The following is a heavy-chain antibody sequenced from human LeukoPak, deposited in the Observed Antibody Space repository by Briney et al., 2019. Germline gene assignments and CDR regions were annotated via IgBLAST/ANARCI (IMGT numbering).Heavy chain of an antibody. V-gene: IGHV1-2*02. D-gene: IGHD2-2*01. CDR2: INPNSGGT. CDR3: ARGELGYCSCTSCYAFDY. CDR1: GYTFTGYY. J-gene: IGHJ4*02. Sequence: ASVKVSCKASGYTFTGYYMHWVRQAPGQGLEWMGWINPNSGGTNYAQKFQGRVTMTRDTSISTAYMELSRLRSDDTAVYYCARGELGYCSCTSCYAFDYWGQGTLVTVSS.